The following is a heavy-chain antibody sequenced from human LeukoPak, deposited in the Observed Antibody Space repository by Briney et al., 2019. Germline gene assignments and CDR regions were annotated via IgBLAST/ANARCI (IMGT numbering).Heavy chain of an antibody. CDR3: AELGITMIGGV. D-gene: IGHD3-10*02. V-gene: IGHV3-30*04. Sequence: GGSLRLSCAASGFTFTNYAMHWVRQAPGKGLEWVAVISYDETNKYYEDSVKGRFTISRDSSKNTLYLQMNSLRAEDTAVYYCAELGITMIGGVWGKGTTVTISS. CDR1: GFTFTNYA. J-gene: IGHJ6*04. CDR2: ISYDETNK.